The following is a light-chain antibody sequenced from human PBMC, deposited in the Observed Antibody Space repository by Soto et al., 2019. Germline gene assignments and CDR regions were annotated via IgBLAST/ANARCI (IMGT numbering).Light chain of an antibody. CDR1: QSVSSSY. V-gene: IGKV3-20*01. J-gene: IGKJ1*01. Sequence: EIVMTQSPATLSVSPGEGATLSCRASQSVSSSYLAWYQQKPGQGPRLLIYGASSRATGTPDRFSGSGSGTDFTLTINRLEPEDFALYYCQQYGSSPPTFGQGTKVDIK. CDR3: QQYGSSPPT. CDR2: GAS.